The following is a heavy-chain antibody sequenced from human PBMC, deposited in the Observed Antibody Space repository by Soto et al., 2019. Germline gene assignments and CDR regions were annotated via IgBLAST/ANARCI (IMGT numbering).Heavy chain of an antibody. CDR3: ARASYYDPSLSPRSYFYGMDV. Sequence: QVQLVQSGAEVKKPGASVRVSCKASGYTFANYAVHWVRQAPGQRLEWMGWISAANGNTKYSQKFQGRVTFTRDTSASPAYMDLSSLRPEDTAVYYCARASYYDPSLSPRSYFYGMDVWGQGTTVTVSS. CDR2: ISAANGNT. D-gene: IGHD3-16*01. CDR1: GYTFANYA. J-gene: IGHJ6*02. V-gene: IGHV1-3*01.